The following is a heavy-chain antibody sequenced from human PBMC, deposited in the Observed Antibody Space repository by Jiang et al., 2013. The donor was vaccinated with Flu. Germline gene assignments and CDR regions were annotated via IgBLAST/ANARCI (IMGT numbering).Heavy chain of an antibody. Sequence: IRQSPGRGLEWIGNIYYSGKTYYNPSLKSRVTISVDTSKNQLSLKVTSVTAADTAVYYCARHIPLTMIRGGFCDYWGQGTLVTVSS. CDR2: IYYSGKT. J-gene: IGHJ4*02. CDR3: ARHIPLTMIRGGFCDY. D-gene: IGHD3-10*01. V-gene: IGHV4-39*01.